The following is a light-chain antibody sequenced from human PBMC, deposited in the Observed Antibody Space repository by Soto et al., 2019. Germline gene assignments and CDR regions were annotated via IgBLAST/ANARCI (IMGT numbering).Light chain of an antibody. CDR3: SSYAGSNNLV. CDR2: DVT. J-gene: IGLJ2*01. CDR1: SSDVGSYNL. Sequence: QSALTQPASVSGSPGQSITISCTGTSSDVGSYNLVSWYQHHPGKAPKLLISDVTKRPSWVPDRFSGSKSGSTASLTISELQAEDEAVYYCSSYAGSNNLVFGGGTKLTVL. V-gene: IGLV2-23*02.